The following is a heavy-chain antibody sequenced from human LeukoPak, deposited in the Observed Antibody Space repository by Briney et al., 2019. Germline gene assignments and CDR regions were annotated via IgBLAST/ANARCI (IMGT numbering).Heavy chain of an antibody. CDR3: AHRTTMTTVTPSAFDI. CDR2: IYWDDDK. V-gene: IGHV2-5*02. CDR1: GFSLSTSGVG. Sequence: SGPTLVEPTQTLTLTCTFSGFSLSTSGVGVGWIRQPPGKALEWLALIYWDDDKRYSPPLKSRLTITKDTSKNQVVLTMTNMDPVDTATYYCAHRTTMTTVTPSAFDIWGQGTMVTVSS. J-gene: IGHJ3*02. D-gene: IGHD4-17*01.